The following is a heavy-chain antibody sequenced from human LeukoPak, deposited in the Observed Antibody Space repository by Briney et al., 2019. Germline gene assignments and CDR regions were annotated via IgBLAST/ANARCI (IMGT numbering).Heavy chain of an antibody. J-gene: IGHJ4*02. CDR1: GYTFTGYY. CDR3: ARGPYYYGSGSYYLGPNFDY. D-gene: IGHD3-10*01. Sequence: ASVKVSCKASGYTFTGYYMHWVRQAPGQGLEWMGWINPNSGGTNYAQKFQGRVTMTRDTSISTAYTELSRLRSDDTAVYYCARGPYYYGSGSYYLGPNFDYWGQGTLVTVSS. CDR2: INPNSGGT. V-gene: IGHV1-2*02.